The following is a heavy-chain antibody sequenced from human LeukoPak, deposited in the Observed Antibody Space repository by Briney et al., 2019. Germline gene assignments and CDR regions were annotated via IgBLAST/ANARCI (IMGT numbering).Heavy chain of an antibody. Sequence: GGSLRLSCAASGFTFSSYWMHWVRQAPGKGLVWVSRINSDGSSTSYADSVKGRFTISRDNAKNTLYLQMNSLRAEDTAVYYCARDQKMAYSSGWYHYYGMDVWGQGTTVTVSS. D-gene: IGHD6-19*01. CDR1: GFTFSSYW. CDR2: INSDGSST. CDR3: ARDQKMAYSSGWYHYYGMDV. J-gene: IGHJ6*02. V-gene: IGHV3-74*01.